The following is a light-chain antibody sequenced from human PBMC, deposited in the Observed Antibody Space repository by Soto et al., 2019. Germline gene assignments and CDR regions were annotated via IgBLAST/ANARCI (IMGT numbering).Light chain of an antibody. CDR2: KAS. CDR1: QSISVW. J-gene: IGKJ1*01. V-gene: IGKV1-5*03. CDR3: QKYNSYSPT. Sequence: DIHITQSPATLSVSPGDRVTITCRASQSISVWLAWYQQKAGKAPSLLIYKASRWESGVPSRFSGSGSETEFTLTISGLQPGDSAIYYCQKYNSYSPTFGQGTKVDFK.